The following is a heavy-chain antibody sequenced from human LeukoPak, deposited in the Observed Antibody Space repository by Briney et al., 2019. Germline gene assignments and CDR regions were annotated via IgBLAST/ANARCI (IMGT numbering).Heavy chain of an antibody. CDR2: IYPGDSDT. J-gene: IGHJ4*02. D-gene: IGHD6-13*01. CDR3: ARSAGRRYSSSWYETYYFDY. Sequence: GESLKISCKGSGYSFTSYWVGWVRQMPGKGLEWMGIIYPGDSDTRYSPSFQGQVTISADKSISTAYLQWSSPKASDTAMYYCARSAGRRYSSSWYETYYFDYWGQGTLVTVSS. CDR1: GYSFTSYW. V-gene: IGHV5-51*01.